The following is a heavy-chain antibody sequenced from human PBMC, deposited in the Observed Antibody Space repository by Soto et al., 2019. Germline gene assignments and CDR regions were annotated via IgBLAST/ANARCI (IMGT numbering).Heavy chain of an antibody. CDR2: IVVGSGNT. D-gene: IGHD3-3*01. J-gene: IGHJ4*02. CDR1: GFPFTSSA. CDR3: AADTIVDYPFCTGDLDY. Sequence: SVKVSCKACGFPFTSSAVQWVRQARGQRLEWIGWIVVGSGNTRYAQKFPERVTITRDMSTTTAYMELSXLRPQDTALYYCAADTIVDYPFCTGDLDYSGQGTIVAVPS. V-gene: IGHV1-58*01.